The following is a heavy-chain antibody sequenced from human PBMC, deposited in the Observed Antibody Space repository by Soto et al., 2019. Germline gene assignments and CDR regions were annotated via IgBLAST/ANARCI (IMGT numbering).Heavy chain of an antibody. D-gene: IGHD6-13*01. J-gene: IGHJ3*02. CDR3: ARDLAAAGPAIYFDI. CDR2: IYYSGST. Sequence: SGTLSLTCTVSGGSISSGGYYWSWIRQHPGKGLEWIGYIYYSGSTYYNPSLKSRVTISVDTSKNQFSLKLSSVTAADTAVYYCARDLAAAGPAIYFDIWGQGTMVTVSS. CDR1: GGSISSGGYY. V-gene: IGHV4-31*03.